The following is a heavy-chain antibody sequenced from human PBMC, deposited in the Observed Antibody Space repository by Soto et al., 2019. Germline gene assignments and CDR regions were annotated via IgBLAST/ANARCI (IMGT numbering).Heavy chain of an antibody. V-gene: IGHV4-34*01. CDR2: INHSGST. J-gene: IGHJ6*02. Sequence: LSLTCAVSGGSFSGYYWSWIRQPPGKGLEWIGEINHSGSTNYNPSLKSRVTISVDTSKNQFSLKLSSVTAADTAVYYCARVFSGLLRPDYYYGMDVWGQGTTVTVSS. D-gene: IGHD3-22*01. CDR3: ARVFSGLLRPDYYYGMDV. CDR1: GGSFSGYY.